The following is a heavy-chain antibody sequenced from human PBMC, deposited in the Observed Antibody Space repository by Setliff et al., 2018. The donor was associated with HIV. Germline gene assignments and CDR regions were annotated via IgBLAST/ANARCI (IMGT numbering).Heavy chain of an antibody. V-gene: IGHV4-39*01. D-gene: IGHD5-18*01. CDR3: ARRQQLWLLYAFDI. Sequence: SETLSLTCTVSGGSISRDSFYWGWFRQPPGEGLEWIGSIYYSGTTYYAPSLETRLTISVDTSTNQFSLKLSSVTAADTAVYYCARRQQLWLLYAFDIWGQGTMVTVSS. J-gene: IGHJ3*02. CDR1: GGSISRDSFY. CDR2: IYYSGTT.